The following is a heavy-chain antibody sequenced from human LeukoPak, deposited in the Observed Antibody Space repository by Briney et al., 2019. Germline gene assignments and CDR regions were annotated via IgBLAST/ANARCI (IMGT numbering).Heavy chain of an antibody. CDR2: IRYDGTNK. CDR3: AKDWPFRGSSTSCSY. D-gene: IGHD2-2*01. V-gene: IGHV3-30*02. Sequence: PGGSLRLSCAASGFTFSSYGIHWVRQAPGKGLEWVAFIRYDGTNKYYADSVKGRFTISRDNSKNTLYLQMNSLRAEDTAVYYCAKDWPFRGSSTSCSYWGQGTLVTVSS. CDR1: GFTFSSYG. J-gene: IGHJ4*02.